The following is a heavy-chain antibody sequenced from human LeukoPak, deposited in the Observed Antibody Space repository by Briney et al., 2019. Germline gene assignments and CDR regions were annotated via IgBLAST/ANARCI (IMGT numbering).Heavy chain of an antibody. CDR3: ARDLRFGELLHALNY. D-gene: IGHD3-10*01. CDR2: INPNSGGT. CDR1: GYTFTSYY. V-gene: IGHV1-2*02. J-gene: IGHJ4*02. Sequence: ASVKVSCKASGYTFTSYYMHWVRQAPGQGLEWMGWINPNSGGTNYAQKSQGRVTMTRDTSISTAYMELSRLRSDDTAVYYCARDLRFGELLHALNYWGQGTLVTVSS.